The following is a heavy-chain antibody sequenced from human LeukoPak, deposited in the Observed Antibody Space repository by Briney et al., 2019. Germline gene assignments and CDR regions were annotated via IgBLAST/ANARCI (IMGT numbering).Heavy chain of an antibody. J-gene: IGHJ4*02. CDR2: IRYDGTNK. CDR3: AKRDSNGYFLFDY. CDR1: GFTFSSYG. D-gene: IGHD3-22*01. Sequence: GGSLRLSCAASGFTFSSYGMHWVRQAPGKGLEWVAFIRYDGTNKYYVDSVKGRFTISRDNSKNTLYLQVGSLRAEDTAVYYCAKRDSNGYFLFDYWGKGTLVTVSS. V-gene: IGHV3-30*02.